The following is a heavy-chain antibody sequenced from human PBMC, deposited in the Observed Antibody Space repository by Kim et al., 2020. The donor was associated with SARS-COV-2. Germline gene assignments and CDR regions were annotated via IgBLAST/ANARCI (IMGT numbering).Heavy chain of an antibody. CDR2: ISYDGSNK. V-gene: IGHV3-30*04. J-gene: IGHJ4*02. CDR3: ARSGGSSWPLIDY. D-gene: IGHD6-13*01. Sequence: GGSLRLSCAASGFTFSSYAMHWVRQAPGKGLEWVAVISYDGSNKYYADSMKGRFTISRDNSKNTLYLQMNSLRAEDTAVYYCARSGGSSWPLIDYWGQGTLVTVSS. CDR1: GFTFSSYA.